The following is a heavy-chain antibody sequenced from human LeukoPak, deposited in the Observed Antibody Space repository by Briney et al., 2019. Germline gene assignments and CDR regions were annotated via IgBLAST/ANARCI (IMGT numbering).Heavy chain of an antibody. CDR2: ISGSGGST. Sequence: PGGSLRLSCAASGFTFSGSAMHWVRQAPGKGLEWVSAISGSGGSTYYADSVKGRFTISRDNSKNTLYLQMNSLRAEDTAVYYCAKSPRGYSYGYGMGYYYYMDVWGKGTTVTVSS. D-gene: IGHD5-18*01. CDR3: AKSPRGYSYGYGMGYYYYMDV. V-gene: IGHV3-23*01. CDR1: GFTFSGSA. J-gene: IGHJ6*03.